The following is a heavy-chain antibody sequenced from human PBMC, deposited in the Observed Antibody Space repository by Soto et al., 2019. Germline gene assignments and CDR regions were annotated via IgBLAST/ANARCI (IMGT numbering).Heavy chain of an antibody. V-gene: IGHV3-15*01. CDR3: TTNSVTNFYYYGMEV. CDR2: IKTNIDGGRI. Sequence: EVQLVESGGGLVKPGGSLRLSCEGSGFTFSNGWMTWVRQAPGKGLEWVGRIKTNIDGGRIDYAAPVKGRFTISRDDSKNKLYLQMNSLKTEDTAVYYCTTNSVTNFYYYGMEVWGLGTTVPVSS. CDR1: GFTFSNGW. J-gene: IGHJ6*02.